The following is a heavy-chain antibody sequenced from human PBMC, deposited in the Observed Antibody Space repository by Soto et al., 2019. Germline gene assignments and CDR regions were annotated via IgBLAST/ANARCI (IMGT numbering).Heavy chain of an antibody. D-gene: IGHD4-17*01. V-gene: IGHV3-9*01. CDR1: GFTFDDYA. Sequence: EVQLVESGGGLVQPGRSLRLSCAASGFTFDDYAMHWVRQAPGKGLEWVSGLSWNSGSIGYADSVRGRFTISRDNARNSLYLQMNSLRPEDTALYYCTRDPSYGDYFDYWGQGTLVTVSS. J-gene: IGHJ4*02. CDR2: LSWNSGSI. CDR3: TRDPSYGDYFDY.